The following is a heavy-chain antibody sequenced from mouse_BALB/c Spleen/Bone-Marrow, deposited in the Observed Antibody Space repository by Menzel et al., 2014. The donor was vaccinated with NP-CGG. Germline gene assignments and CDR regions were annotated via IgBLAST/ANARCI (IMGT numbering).Heavy chain of an antibody. J-gene: IGHJ4*01. CDR1: GFNIXDTY. CDR2: IDPANGNT. CDR3: ARWEYYAMDY. D-gene: IGHD4-1*01. Sequence: EVQLQQSGAELVKPGASVKLSCTASGFNIXDTYMHWVKQRPEQGLEWIGRIDPANGNTKYDPKFQGKATITADTSSNTAYVQLSSLTSEDTAVYYCARWEYYAMDYWGQGTSVTVSS. V-gene: IGHV14-3*02.